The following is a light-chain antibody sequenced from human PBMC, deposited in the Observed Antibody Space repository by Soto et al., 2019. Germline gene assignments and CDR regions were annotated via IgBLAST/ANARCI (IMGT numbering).Light chain of an antibody. CDR2: SNN. CDR3: AAWDDSLSGYV. Sequence: QSVLTQPPSASGTPGQRVTISCSGSSSNIGSNTVNWYQQPPGTAPKLLIYSNNQRPSGVPDRFSGSKSGTSASLAISGLQSEEEADYYCAAWDDSLSGYVFGTGTKVTVL. V-gene: IGLV1-44*01. J-gene: IGLJ1*01. CDR1: SSNIGSNT.